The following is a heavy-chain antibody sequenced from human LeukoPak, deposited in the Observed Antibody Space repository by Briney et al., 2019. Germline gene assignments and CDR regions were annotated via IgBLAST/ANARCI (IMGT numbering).Heavy chain of an antibody. V-gene: IGHV3-30-3*01. CDR2: ISYDGSNK. D-gene: IGHD1-26*01. Sequence: PGRSLRLSCAASGFTFSSYAMHWVRQAPGKGLEWVAVISYDGSNKYYADSVKGRFTISRDNSKNTLYLQMNSLRAEDTAVYYCAKDWGSGSYQPDAFDIWGQGTMVTVSS. CDR1: GFTFSSYA. CDR3: AKDWGSGSYQPDAFDI. J-gene: IGHJ3*02.